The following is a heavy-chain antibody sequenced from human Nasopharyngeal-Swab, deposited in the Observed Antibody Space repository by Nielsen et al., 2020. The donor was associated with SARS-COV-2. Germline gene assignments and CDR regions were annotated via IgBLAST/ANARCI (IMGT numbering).Heavy chain of an antibody. CDR3: ARDGLDYDFWSAYFMDV. Sequence: GESLKISCAASGFTFNNYNFNWVRQAPGKGLEWVSSISSSSSYIYYADSVKGRFTISRDNAKNSLYLQMNSLRVEDMAVYYCARDGLDYDFWSAYFMDVWGQGTTVTVSS. V-gene: IGHV3-21*01. J-gene: IGHJ6*02. D-gene: IGHD3-3*01. CDR2: ISSSSSYI. CDR1: GFTFNNYN.